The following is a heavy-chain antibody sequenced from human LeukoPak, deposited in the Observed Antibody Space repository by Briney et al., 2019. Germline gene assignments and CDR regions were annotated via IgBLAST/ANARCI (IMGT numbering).Heavy chain of an antibody. CDR1: GFTVSSSY. J-gene: IGHJ3*02. V-gene: IGHV3-53*05. D-gene: IGHD4-17*01. Sequence: PGGSLRLSCAASGFTVSSSYMSWVRQAPGKGLEWVSVIYSGGSTYYADSVKGRFTISRDNSKNTLYLQMGSLRAEDMAVYYCVRETHLSHPMNHGDYVAFEVSVSGFAFDIWGQGTMVTVSS. CDR2: IYSGGST. CDR3: VRETHLSHPMNHGDYVAFEVSVSGFAFDI.